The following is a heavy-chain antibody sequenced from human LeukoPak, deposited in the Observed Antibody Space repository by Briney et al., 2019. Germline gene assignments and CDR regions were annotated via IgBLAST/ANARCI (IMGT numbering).Heavy chain of an antibody. CDR1: GFNFGSYD. Sequence: GGSLRLSCTASGFNFGSYDINWIRQAPGKGLEWISYIRSTGRYRYYSDSVTGRFSISRDNAKNLVYLQMNGLRDDDTAVYCCARDLSDVTLDYWGQGTLVTVSS. CDR3: ARDLSDVTLDY. D-gene: IGHD2-21*02. J-gene: IGHJ4*02. CDR2: IRSTGRYR. V-gene: IGHV3-48*02.